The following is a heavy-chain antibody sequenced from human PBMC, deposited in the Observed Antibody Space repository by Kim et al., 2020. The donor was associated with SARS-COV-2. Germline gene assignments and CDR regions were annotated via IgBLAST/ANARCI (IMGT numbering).Heavy chain of an antibody. CDR3: TTGISTRSGWYFPYYYYGMDV. CDR2: IKSKTDGGTT. V-gene: IGHV3-15*01. D-gene: IGHD6-19*01. Sequence: GGSLRLSCAASGFTFSNAWMSWVRQAPGKGLEWVGRIKSKTDGGTTDYAAPVKGRFTISRDDSKNTLYLQMNSLKTEDTAVYYCTTGISTRSGWYFPYYYYGMDVWGQGTTVTVSS. CDR1: GFTFSNAW. J-gene: IGHJ6*02.